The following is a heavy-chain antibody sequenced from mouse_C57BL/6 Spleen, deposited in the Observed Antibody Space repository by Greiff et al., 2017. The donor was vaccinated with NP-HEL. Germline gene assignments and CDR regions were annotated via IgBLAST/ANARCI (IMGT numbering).Heavy chain of an antibody. Sequence: VQLQQSGAELVKPGASVKLSCTASGFNIKDYYMHWVKQRTEQGLEWIGRIDPEDGETKDAPKFQGKATITADTSSNTAYLQLSSLTSEDTAVYYCARMDGYDENWYFDVWGTGTTVTVSS. CDR3: ARMDGYDENWYFDV. CDR1: GFNIKDYY. D-gene: IGHD2-2*01. V-gene: IGHV14-2*01. J-gene: IGHJ1*03. CDR2: IDPEDGET.